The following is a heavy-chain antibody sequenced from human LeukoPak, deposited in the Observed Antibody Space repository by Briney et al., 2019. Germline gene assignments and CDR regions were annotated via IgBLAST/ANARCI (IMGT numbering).Heavy chain of an antibody. CDR1: GGSISSYY. V-gene: IGHV4-4*07. CDR3: ARDSGEVGATYFDY. D-gene: IGHD1-26*01. CDR2: IYTSGST. J-gene: IGHJ4*02. Sequence: PSETLSLTCTVSGGSISSYYWSWIRQPAGKGLEWIGRIYTSGSTNYNPSLTSRVTMSVDTSKNQFSLKLSSVTAADTAVYYCARDSGEVGATYFDYWGQGTLVTVSS.